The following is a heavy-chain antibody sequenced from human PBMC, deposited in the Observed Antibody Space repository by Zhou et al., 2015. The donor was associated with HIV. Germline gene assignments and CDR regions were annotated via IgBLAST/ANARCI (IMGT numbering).Heavy chain of an antibody. J-gene: IGHJ4*02. Sequence: QVQLVQSGAEVKKPGSSVKVSCKASGGTFSSYAISWVRQAPGQGLEWMGGIIPIFGTANYAQKFQGRVTITADESTSTAYMELSSLRSEDTAVYYCARKATDYYGSGSYYNHFDYWGQGTLVTVSS. CDR2: IIPIFGTA. V-gene: IGHV1-69*01. CDR3: ARKATDYYGSGSYYNHFDY. CDR1: GGTFSSYA. D-gene: IGHD3-10*01.